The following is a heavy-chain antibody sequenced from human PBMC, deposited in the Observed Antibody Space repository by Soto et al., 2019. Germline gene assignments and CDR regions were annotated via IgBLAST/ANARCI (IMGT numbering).Heavy chain of an antibody. Sequence: PSETLSLTCTVSGGSISSNYWTWIRQPPGKGLEWIGYVYNSGSTNYNPSLKSRVTISEDTSKSQFSLKVNSMTAADTAVYYCARGLNWNYIMNWLDTWGQGTLVTVSS. J-gene: IGHJ5*02. D-gene: IGHD1-1*01. CDR3: ARGLNWNYIMNWLDT. CDR2: VYNSGST. CDR1: GGSISSNY. V-gene: IGHV4-59*01.